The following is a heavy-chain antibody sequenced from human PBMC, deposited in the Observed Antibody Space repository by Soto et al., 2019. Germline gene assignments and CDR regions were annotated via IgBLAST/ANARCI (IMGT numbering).Heavy chain of an antibody. D-gene: IGHD3-22*01. J-gene: IGHJ4*02. Sequence: GASVKVSCKASGGTFSSYTISWVRQAPGQGLEWMGRIIPILGIANYAQKFQGRVTITADKSTSTAYMELSSLRSEDTAVYYCARDKDYHDSSGYGYWGQGTLVTVSS. CDR2: IIPILGIA. CDR1: GGTFSSYT. V-gene: IGHV1-69*04. CDR3: ARDKDYHDSSGYGY.